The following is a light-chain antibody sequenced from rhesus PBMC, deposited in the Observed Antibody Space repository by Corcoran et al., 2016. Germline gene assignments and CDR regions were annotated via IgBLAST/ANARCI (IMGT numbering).Light chain of an antibody. CDR3: LQYSSSPWT. Sequence: DIQMTQSPSSLSASVGDTVTITCRASQSISSWLAWYQQKPGKAPKLLVYKASSLHSGGPSRFSGSGSGTEFTITISSLQPEDVATYYCLQYSSSPWTFGQGTKVESK. CDR1: QSISSW. V-gene: IGKV1-22*01. CDR2: KAS. J-gene: IGKJ1*01.